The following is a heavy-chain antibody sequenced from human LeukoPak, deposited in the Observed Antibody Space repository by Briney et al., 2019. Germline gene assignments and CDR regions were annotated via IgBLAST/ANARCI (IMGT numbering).Heavy chain of an antibody. V-gene: IGHV3-21*01. CDR2: ISSSGSSI. CDR3: SKTPGDLWSWYDY. Sequence: GGSLRLSCAASGFTFSSYSLNWVRQAPGKGLERVSSISSSGSSIYYADSVKGRFTISRDSAKNSLYLQMNSLRAEDTAVYYCSKTPGDLWSWYDYWGQGTLVTVSS. J-gene: IGHJ4*02. CDR1: GFTFSSYS. D-gene: IGHD3-10*01.